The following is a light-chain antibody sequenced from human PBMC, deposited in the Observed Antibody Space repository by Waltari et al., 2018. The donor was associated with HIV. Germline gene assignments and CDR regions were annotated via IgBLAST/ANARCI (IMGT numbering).Light chain of an antibody. J-gene: IGLJ2*01. CDR2: DNL. CDR3: GTWDTSLNAGV. Sequence: QSVLTQPPSVSAAPGQKVTISCSGSTSNIGNNYVFWYQQLPGTVPHLLLYDNLDRPSWIPDRVSGSKSGTAATLRITGLQTGDEADYYCGTWDTSLNAGVFGGGTKLTVL. V-gene: IGLV1-51*01. CDR1: TSNIGNNY.